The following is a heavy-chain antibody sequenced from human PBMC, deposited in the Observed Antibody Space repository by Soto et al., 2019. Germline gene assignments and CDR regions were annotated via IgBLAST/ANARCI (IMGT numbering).Heavy chain of an antibody. CDR2: ITGIDGRT. V-gene: IGHV3-23*01. J-gene: IGHJ5*02. CDR3: AKDRGPYCSSGICYPPSWFAP. CDR1: GFTFGNYA. Sequence: PGGSLRLSCVGSGFTFGNYAMSWVRQAPGKWLEWVSSITGIDGRTYYADSVKGRFTISRDNPKNTLYLQMNTLRAEDTAMFYCAKDRGPYCSSGICYPPSWFAPWGQGTQVTVSS. D-gene: IGHD2-15*01.